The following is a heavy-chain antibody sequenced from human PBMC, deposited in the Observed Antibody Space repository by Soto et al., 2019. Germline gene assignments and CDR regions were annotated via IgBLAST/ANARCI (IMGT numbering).Heavy chain of an antibody. CDR2: IYYSGST. D-gene: IGHD6-13*01. CDR3: ARVGPKGQLAYYFDY. CDR1: GGSISSGGYY. V-gene: IGHV4-31*03. J-gene: IGHJ4*02. Sequence: QVQLQESGPGLVKPSQTLSLTCTVSGGSISSGGYYWSWIRQHPGKGLEWIGYIYYSGSTYYNPSIKSRVTLSVDTSNNQFSLKLSSVTAADTAVYYCARVGPKGQLAYYFDYWGQGTLVTVSS.